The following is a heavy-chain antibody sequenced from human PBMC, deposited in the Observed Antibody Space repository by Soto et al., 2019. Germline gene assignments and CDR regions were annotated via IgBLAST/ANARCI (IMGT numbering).Heavy chain of an antibody. Sequence: SVKVSCKASGGTFSSYAISWVRQAPGQGLEWMGGIIPIFGTANYAQKFQGRVTITADESTSTAYMELSSLRSEDTAVYYCASASNADTAMVTLAGRNNYSYYYGMDVWGQGTTVTVSS. CDR2: IIPIFGTA. CDR3: ASASNADTAMVTLAGRNNYSYYYGMDV. J-gene: IGHJ6*02. CDR1: GGTFSSYA. D-gene: IGHD5-18*01. V-gene: IGHV1-69*13.